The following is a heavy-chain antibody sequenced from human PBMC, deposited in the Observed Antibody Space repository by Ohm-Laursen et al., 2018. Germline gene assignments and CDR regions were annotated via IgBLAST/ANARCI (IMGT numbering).Heavy chain of an antibody. CDR2: IWYDGSNK. V-gene: IGHV3-33*01. J-gene: IGHJ3*01. D-gene: IGHD6-13*01. CDR3: ARPYTGYSSSWYAFHV. Sequence: SLRLSCAASGFTFSSYGMHWVRQAPGKGLEWVAVIWYDGSNKYYADSVKGRFTISRDNSKNTLYLQMNSLRAEDTAVYYCARPYTGYSSSWYAFHVWGQGTMVTVSS. CDR1: GFTFSSYG.